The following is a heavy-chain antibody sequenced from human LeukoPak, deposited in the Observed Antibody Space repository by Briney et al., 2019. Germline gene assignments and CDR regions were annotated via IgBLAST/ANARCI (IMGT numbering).Heavy chain of an antibody. CDR3: VRHTGWFGP. D-gene: IGHD2-8*02. CDR2: IYPGDSDT. Sequence: GESLKISCKGFGYSFSRYWIGWVRQMPGKGLEWMGIIYPGDSDTTYSPAFQGQVTISADKSISTAYLQWARLKASDTAMYYCVRHTGWFGPWGQGTLVTVSS. J-gene: IGHJ5*02. CDR1: GYSFSRYW. V-gene: IGHV5-51*01.